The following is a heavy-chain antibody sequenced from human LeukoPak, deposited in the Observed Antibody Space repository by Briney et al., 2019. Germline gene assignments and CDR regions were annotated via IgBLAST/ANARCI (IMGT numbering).Heavy chain of an antibody. J-gene: IGHJ4*02. Sequence: PGGSLRLSCAASGFTFSSYWMHWVRQAPGKGLVWVSRINSDGSSTSYADSVKGRFTISRDNAKNTLYLQMNSLRAEDTAVYYCAIATSSGWYVNSVDWGQGDLVTVSS. CDR2: INSDGSST. D-gene: IGHD6-19*01. CDR1: GFTFSSYW. V-gene: IGHV3-74*01. CDR3: AIATSSGWYVNSVD.